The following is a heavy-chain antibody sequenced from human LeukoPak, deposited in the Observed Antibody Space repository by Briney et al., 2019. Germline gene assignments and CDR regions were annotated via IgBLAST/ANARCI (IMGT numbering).Heavy chain of an antibody. V-gene: IGHV3-48*03. Sequence: QPGGSLRLSCAASGFTFSSYEMNWVRQAPGKGLEWVSYISSSGSTIYYADSVKGRFTISRDNAKNSLYLQMNSLRAEDTAVYYCAREPRDIVVVVAAALDAFDIWGQGTMVTVSS. CDR2: ISSSGSTI. CDR3: AREPRDIVVVVAAALDAFDI. D-gene: IGHD2-15*01. CDR1: GFTFSSYE. J-gene: IGHJ3*02.